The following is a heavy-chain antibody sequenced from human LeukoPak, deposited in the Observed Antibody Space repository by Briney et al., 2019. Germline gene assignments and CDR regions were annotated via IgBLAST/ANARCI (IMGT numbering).Heavy chain of an antibody. CDR1: GYTFTGYY. Sequence: ASVEVSCKPSGYTFTGYYMHWMRQAPGQGLEWVGWINLNSGDTNYAQKFQGRVTMTRDKSISTAYMELRRLRSDDTAVYYCASWAGGNAPVASFDYWGQGTLVTVSS. CDR3: ASWAGGNAPVASFDY. V-gene: IGHV1-2*02. D-gene: IGHD2-21*01. J-gene: IGHJ4*02. CDR2: INLNSGDT.